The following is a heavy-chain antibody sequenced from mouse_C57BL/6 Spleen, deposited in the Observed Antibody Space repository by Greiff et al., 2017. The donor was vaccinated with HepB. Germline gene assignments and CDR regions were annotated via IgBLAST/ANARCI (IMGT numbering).Heavy chain of an antibody. D-gene: IGHD1-1*01. V-gene: IGHV3-6*01. J-gene: IGHJ2*01. CDR1: GYSITSGYY. CDR2: ISYDGSN. CDR3: ASFYYGSSFDY. Sequence: VQLKQSGPGLVKPSQSLSLTCSVTGYSITSGYYWNWIRQFPGNKLEWMGYISYDGSNNYNPSLKNRISITRDTSKNQFFLKLNSVTTEDTATYYCASFYYGSSFDYWGQGTTLTVSS.